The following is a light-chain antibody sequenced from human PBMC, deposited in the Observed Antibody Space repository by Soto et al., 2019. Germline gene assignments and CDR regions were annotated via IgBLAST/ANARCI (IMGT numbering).Light chain of an antibody. V-gene: IGLV3-21*04. CDR2: YDS. J-gene: IGLJ1*01. Sequence: SYELTQPPSVSVAPEKTATITCGGNNIGDKRVHWYRQKPGQAPLLLISYDSDRRSGLPARFSGSNSGNTATLTISSVEAGDEADYYCQVWDIMTDNYVFGGGTKLTVL. CDR3: QVWDIMTDNYV. CDR1: NIGDKR.